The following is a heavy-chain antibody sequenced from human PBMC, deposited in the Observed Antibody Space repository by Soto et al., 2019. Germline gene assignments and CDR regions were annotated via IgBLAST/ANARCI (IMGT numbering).Heavy chain of an antibody. Sequence: VQLVESGGGVVQPGRSLRLSCAASGFAFSNYGIHWVRQAPGKGLQWVAFISYDGSKKYYADSVKGRFTISRDNSKNTLYLQMISLRADDTAVYYCAKGRYVSYFDHWGQGTLVTVSS. D-gene: IGHD1-20*01. J-gene: IGHJ4*02. CDR1: GFAFSNYG. CDR3: AKGRYVSYFDH. V-gene: IGHV3-30*18. CDR2: ISYDGSKK.